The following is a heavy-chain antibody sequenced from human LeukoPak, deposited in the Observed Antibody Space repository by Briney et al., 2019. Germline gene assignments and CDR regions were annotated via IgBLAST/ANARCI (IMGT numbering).Heavy chain of an antibody. V-gene: IGHV4-4*07. CDR2: IYTSGST. J-gene: IGHJ6*02. CDR3: ARQPQVSYYYYGMDV. CDR1: GGSISSSY. Sequence: SETLSLTCTVSGGSISSSYWTWIRQPAGKGLEWIGRIYTSGSTNYNPSLKSRVTMSVDTSKNQFSLKLSSVTAADTAVYYCARQPQVSYYYYGMDVWGQGTTVTVSS.